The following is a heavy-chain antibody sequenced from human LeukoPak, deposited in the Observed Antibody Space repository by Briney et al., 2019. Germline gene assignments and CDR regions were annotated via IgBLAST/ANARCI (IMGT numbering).Heavy chain of an antibody. J-gene: IGHJ5*02. D-gene: IGHD5-24*01. Sequence: SETLSLTCAVSGGSISGSYWSWIRQPAGKGLEWIGRINTSGSTNYNPSLKSRVTMSVDTSKNQFSLKLSSVTAADTAVYYCARDRPTIKGMSDWFDPWGQGTPVTVSS. CDR1: GGSISGSY. CDR3: ARDRPTIKGMSDWFDP. CDR2: INTSGST. V-gene: IGHV4-4*07.